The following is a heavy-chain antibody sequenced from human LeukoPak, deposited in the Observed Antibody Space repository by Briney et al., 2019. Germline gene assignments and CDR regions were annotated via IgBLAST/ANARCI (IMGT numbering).Heavy chain of an antibody. CDR1: GFTFSSFG. D-gene: IGHD2-15*01. J-gene: IGHJ4*02. Sequence: GGSLRLSCAASGFTFSSFGMSWVRQAPGKGLEWVSAMSGSGDSTYYAGSVKGRFTISRDNSKNTLYLQMNSLRAEDAAVYYCAKAPVTSCRGAFCYPFDYWGQGTLVTVSS. CDR2: MSGSGDST. V-gene: IGHV3-23*01. CDR3: AKAPVTSCRGAFCYPFDY.